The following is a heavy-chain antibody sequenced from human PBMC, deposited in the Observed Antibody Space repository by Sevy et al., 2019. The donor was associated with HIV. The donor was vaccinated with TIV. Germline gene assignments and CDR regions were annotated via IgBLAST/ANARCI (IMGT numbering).Heavy chain of an antibody. CDR3: ARDCNSASCLWGMDV. Sequence: GGSLRLSCVASGFTFSNFWMSWVRQAPGKGLEWVANIKRDGSEKYYVASVKGRFTISRDNAKTSLYLQMNSLRVEDTAVCYCARDCNSASCLWGMDVWGQGTMVTVSS. CDR1: GFTFSNFW. J-gene: IGHJ6*02. CDR2: IKRDGSEK. V-gene: IGHV3-7*03. D-gene: IGHD1-26*01.